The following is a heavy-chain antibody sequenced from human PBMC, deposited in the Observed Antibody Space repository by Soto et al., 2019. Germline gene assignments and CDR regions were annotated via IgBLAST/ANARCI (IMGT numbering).Heavy chain of an antibody. CDR2: IGTAGDT. CDR1: GFTFSSYD. CDR3: TRGAGFFYGVDV. V-gene: IGHV3-13*01. Sequence: GGSLRLSCAASGFTFSSYDMHWVRQATGKGLEWVSAIGTAGDTYYPGSVKGRFTISRENAKNSLYLQMSGLRADDSAVYYCTRGAGFFYGVDVWGRGTPLTVSS. J-gene: IGHJ6*02. D-gene: IGHD3-10*01.